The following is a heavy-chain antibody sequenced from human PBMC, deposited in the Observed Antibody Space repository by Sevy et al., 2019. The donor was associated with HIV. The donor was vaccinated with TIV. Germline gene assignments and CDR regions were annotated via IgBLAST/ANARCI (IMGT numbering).Heavy chain of an antibody. CDR1: GYRFTSYW. D-gene: IGHD3-22*01. Sequence: GESLKISCKGSGYRFTSYWIGWVRQMPGKGLEWMGIIYPGDSDIRYSPSFQGQVTISADKSINTAYLQWSSRKALDTAMYFCARRGYDSSGYPQYYFDYWGQGTLVTVSS. CDR3: ARRGYDSSGYPQYYFDY. J-gene: IGHJ4*02. CDR2: IYPGDSDI. V-gene: IGHV5-51*01.